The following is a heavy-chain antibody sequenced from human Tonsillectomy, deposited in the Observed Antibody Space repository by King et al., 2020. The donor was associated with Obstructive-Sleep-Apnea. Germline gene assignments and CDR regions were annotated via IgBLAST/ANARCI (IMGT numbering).Heavy chain of an antibody. D-gene: IGHD3-16*01. J-gene: IGHJ3*02. CDR2: IIPMLVIG. V-gene: IGHV1-69*09. CDR3: AGDLAEAGSSAFDI. CDR1: GDTFSSYT. Sequence: VQLVQSGAEVKEPGSSVKVSCKASGDTFSSYTISWVRQAPGQGLEWMGRIIPMLVIGNYAQKLQGRGTTTADKSTSTVYMWLSSLGSEDTAVYYCAGDLAEAGSSAFDIWGQGTMVTVSS.